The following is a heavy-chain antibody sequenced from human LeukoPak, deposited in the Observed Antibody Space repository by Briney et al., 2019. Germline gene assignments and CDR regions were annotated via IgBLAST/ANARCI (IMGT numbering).Heavy chain of an antibody. Sequence: ASAKVSCKASGGTFSSYAISWVRQAPGQGLEWMGGIIPIFGTANYAQKFQGRVTITADESTSTAYMELSSLRSEDTAVYYCARDTSFCGGDCYSSNAFDIWGQGTMVTVSS. D-gene: IGHD2-21*02. CDR3: ARDTSFCGGDCYSSNAFDI. V-gene: IGHV1-69*13. J-gene: IGHJ3*02. CDR1: GGTFSSYA. CDR2: IIPIFGTA.